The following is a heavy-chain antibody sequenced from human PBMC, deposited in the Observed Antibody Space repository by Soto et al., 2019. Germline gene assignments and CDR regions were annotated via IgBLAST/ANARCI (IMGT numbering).Heavy chain of an antibody. Sequence: QVRLVESGGGVVQPGRSLRLSCAASGFKFDSFGMHWVRQAPGKVPEWVAVIWHDGTNEHYADSVKGRFTISRDNSKNTVYLQMNSLRGDDTAMYYCARDRGVGATNAKDYWGQGTRVTVSA. CDR1: GFKFDSFG. J-gene: IGHJ4*02. D-gene: IGHD1-26*01. CDR3: ARDRGVGATNAKDY. CDR2: IWHDGTNE. V-gene: IGHV3-33*08.